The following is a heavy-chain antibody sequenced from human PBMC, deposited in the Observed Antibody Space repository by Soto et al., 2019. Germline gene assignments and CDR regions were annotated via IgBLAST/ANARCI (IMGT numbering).Heavy chain of an antibody. CDR2: ISYDGSNK. Sequence: QVQLVESGGGVVQPGRSLRLSCAASGFTFSSYAMHWVRQAPGKGLEWVAVISYDGSNKYYADSVKGRFTISRDNSKNTLYLQMNSLRAEDTAVYYCARAGKSKGQRWSLPNGMDVWGQGTTVTVSS. CDR1: GFTFSSYA. D-gene: IGHD2-15*01. CDR3: ARAGKSKGQRWSLPNGMDV. J-gene: IGHJ6*02. V-gene: IGHV3-30-3*01.